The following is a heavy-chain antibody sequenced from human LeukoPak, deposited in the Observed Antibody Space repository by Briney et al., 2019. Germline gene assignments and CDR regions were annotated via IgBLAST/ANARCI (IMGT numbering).Heavy chain of an antibody. Sequence: SETLSLSCGVYGGSFNGYYWSWIRQPPGKGLEGIGEILDSGNTNYNPSLKSRVTMSVDMSTKQLSLRLSSVTAADTAVYYCARCLIVTVAARGYRCYMDVWG. D-gene: IGHD2-21*02. CDR1: GGSFNGYY. J-gene: IGHJ6*03. CDR2: ILDSGNT. CDR3: ARCLIVTVAARGYRCYMDV. V-gene: IGHV4-34*12.